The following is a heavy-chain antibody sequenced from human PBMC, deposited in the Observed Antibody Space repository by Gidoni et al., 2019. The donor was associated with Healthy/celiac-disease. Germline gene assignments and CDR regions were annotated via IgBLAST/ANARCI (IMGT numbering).Heavy chain of an antibody. Sequence: EVQLVESGGGLVQPGGSLRLSCAASGFTFSSYDMHWVRQATGKGLEWVSAIGTAGDTYYPGSVKGRFTISRENAKNSLYLQMNSLRAEDTAVYYCARGRGSSPQRFDPWGQGTLVTVSS. CDR3: ARGRGSSPQRFDP. J-gene: IGHJ5*02. CDR1: GFTFSSYD. D-gene: IGHD6-6*01. CDR2: IGTAGDT. V-gene: IGHV3-13*01.